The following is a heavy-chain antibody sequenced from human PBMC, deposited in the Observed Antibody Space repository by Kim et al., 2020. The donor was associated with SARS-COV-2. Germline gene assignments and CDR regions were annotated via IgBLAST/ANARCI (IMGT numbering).Heavy chain of an antibody. D-gene: IGHD3-10*01. CDR1: GGSISSSSYY. J-gene: IGHJ5*02. CDR3: ARPRSEVAPYGSNWFDP. Sequence: SETLSLTCTVSGGSISSSSYYWGWIRQPPGKGLEWIGSIYYSGSTYYNPSLKSRVTISVDTSKNQFSLKLSSVTAADTAVYYCARPRSEVAPYGSNWFDPWGQGTLVTVSS. V-gene: IGHV4-39*01. CDR2: IYYSGST.